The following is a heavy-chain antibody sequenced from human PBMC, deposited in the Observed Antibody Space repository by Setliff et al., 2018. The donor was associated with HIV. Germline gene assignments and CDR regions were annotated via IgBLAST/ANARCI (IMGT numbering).Heavy chain of an antibody. V-gene: IGHV4-61*09. CDR1: GGSISSGIYY. CDR2: IYTSGST. J-gene: IGHJ3*02. CDR3: ARASVGATGLYAFEI. Sequence: LSLTCTVSGGSISSGIYYWSWIRQPAGQGLEWIGHIYTSGSTNYSPSVKSRVTISVDTSKNQFSLRLSSVTAADTAVYYCARASVGATGLYAFEIWGQGTMVTVSS. D-gene: IGHD1-26*01.